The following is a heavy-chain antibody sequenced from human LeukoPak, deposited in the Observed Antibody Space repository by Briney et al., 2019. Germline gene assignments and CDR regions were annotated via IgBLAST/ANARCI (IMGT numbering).Heavy chain of an antibody. CDR3: AGREGTSGAFDI. V-gene: IGHV4-38-2*01. J-gene: IGHJ3*02. D-gene: IGHD3-10*01. Sequence: SETLSLTCAVSGYSISSGYYWGWIRQPPGKGLEWIGSIYHSGSTYYNPSLKSRVTISVDTSKNQFSLKLSSVTAADTAVYYCAGREGTSGAFDIWGQGTMVTVSS. CDR2: IYHSGST. CDR1: GYSISSGYY.